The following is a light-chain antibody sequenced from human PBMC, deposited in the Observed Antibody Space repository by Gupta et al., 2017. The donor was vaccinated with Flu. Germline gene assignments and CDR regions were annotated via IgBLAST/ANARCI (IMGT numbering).Light chain of an antibody. CDR3: YSTDSSGNRRV. Sequence: SYELTHPPSVSVSPGQTARITCSGDALAKKYAYWYQQKSGQAPVLVIYEDSNRPSGIPERFSGSSSGTIATLTISGAQVEDEADYYCYSTDSSGNRRVFGGGTKLTVL. J-gene: IGLJ3*02. CDR1: ALAKKY. V-gene: IGLV3-10*01. CDR2: EDS.